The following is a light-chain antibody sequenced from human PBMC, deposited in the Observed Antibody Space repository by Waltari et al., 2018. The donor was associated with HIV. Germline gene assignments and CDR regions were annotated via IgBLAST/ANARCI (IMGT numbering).Light chain of an antibody. CDR1: NIGSQS. Sequence: YVMTQPSSLSVAPGETATISCGANNIGSQSVHWYQQRPGQAPVLVISDASDRPSEVPERFAGANSGNTATLTISGVEAGDEADYYCQVWDSTSDHPAFGGGTKLTVL. CDR3: QVWDSTSDHPA. V-gene: IGLV3-21*01. J-gene: IGLJ3*02. CDR2: DAS.